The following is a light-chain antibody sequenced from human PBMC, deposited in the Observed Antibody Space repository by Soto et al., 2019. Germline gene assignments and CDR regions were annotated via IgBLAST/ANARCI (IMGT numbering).Light chain of an antibody. Sequence: DIQMTQSPSSLSASVGDRVTITCRASQGIRNYLAWYQQRPGKVPTLLIYAASTLQSGVPSRFSGSGSGTHFTLTISSLQPEDVATYCCQKYNSAPLTFGQGTRLEIK. CDR1: QGIRNY. V-gene: IGKV1-27*01. J-gene: IGKJ5*01. CDR3: QKYNSAPLT. CDR2: AAS.